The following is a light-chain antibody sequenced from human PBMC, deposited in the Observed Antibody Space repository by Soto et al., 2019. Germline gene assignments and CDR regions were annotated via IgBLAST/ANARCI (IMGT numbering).Light chain of an antibody. CDR2: GAS. J-gene: IGKJ3*01. CDR3: QQYGRSPFT. V-gene: IGKV3-20*01. Sequence: EIELTQSPGTLSLSPGERATLSCRASQSVSSSYLAWYQQKPGQAPRLLIYGASSRATGIPGRFSGSGSGTDFTLTISRLEPEDFAVYYCQQYGRSPFTFGPGNKVDIK. CDR1: QSVSSSY.